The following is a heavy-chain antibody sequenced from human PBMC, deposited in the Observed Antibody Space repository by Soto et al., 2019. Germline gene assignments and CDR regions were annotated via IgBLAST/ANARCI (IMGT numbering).Heavy chain of an antibody. CDR3: AKDHDSSSWAPSGMDV. Sequence: GGSLRLSCAASGFTFSSYAMSWVRQAPGKGLEWVSAISGSGGSTYYADSVKGRFTISRDNSKNTLYLQMNSLRAEDTAVYYCAKDHDSSSWAPSGMDVWGQGTTVTVSS. V-gene: IGHV3-23*01. CDR1: GFTFSSYA. D-gene: IGHD6-13*01. CDR2: ISGSGGST. J-gene: IGHJ6*02.